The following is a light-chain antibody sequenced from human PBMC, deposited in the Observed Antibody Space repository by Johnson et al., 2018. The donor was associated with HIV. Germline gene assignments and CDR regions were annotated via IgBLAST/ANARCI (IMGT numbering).Light chain of an antibody. Sequence: QSVLTQPPSVSAAPGQKVTISCSGSSSNIGNNYVSWYQQLPGAAPRLLIYEDYKRPSGIPDRFSGSKSGASATLGITGLQPGDEADYYCGTWDSSLSAGRVFGTGTKVTVL. CDR2: EDY. CDR3: GTWDSSLSAGRV. J-gene: IGLJ1*01. CDR1: SSNIGNNY. V-gene: IGLV1-51*02.